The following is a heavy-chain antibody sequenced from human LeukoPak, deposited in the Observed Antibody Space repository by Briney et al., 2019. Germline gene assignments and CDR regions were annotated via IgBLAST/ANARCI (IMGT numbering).Heavy chain of an antibody. CDR3: ARSEGYSSTRCYIHWFDP. CDR2: INPNSGGT. J-gene: IGHJ5*02. CDR1: GYTFTGYY. Sequence: GASVKVSCKASGYTFTGYYMHWVRQAPGQGLEWMGWINPNSGGTNYAQKFQGRVTMTRDTSISTAYMELSRLRSDDTAVYYCARSEGYSSTRCYIHWFDPWGQGTLVTVSS. D-gene: IGHD2-2*02. V-gene: IGHV1-2*02.